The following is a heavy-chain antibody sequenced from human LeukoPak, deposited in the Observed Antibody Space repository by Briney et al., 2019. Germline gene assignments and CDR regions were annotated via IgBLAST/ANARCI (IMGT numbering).Heavy chain of an antibody. D-gene: IGHD3-22*01. CDR2: IIPIFGTS. Sequence: GASVKVSCKASGYTFTSYDINWVRQATGQGLEWMGGIIPIFGTSNYAQKFQGRVTITADKSTSTAYMELSSLRSEDTAVYYCASSYYYDSSGYYSYLDYWGQGTLVTVSS. J-gene: IGHJ4*02. CDR3: ASSYYYDSSGYYSYLDY. V-gene: IGHV1-69*06. CDR1: GYTFTSYD.